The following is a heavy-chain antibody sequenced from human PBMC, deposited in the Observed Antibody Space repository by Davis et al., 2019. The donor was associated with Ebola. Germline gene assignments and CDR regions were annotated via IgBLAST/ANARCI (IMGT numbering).Heavy chain of an antibody. J-gene: IGHJ4*02. CDR2: ISGSGGST. CDR1: GFTFSSYA. D-gene: IGHD3-3*01. V-gene: IGHV3-23*01. Sequence: PGGSLRLSCAASGFTFSSYAMSWVRQAPGKGLEWVSAISGSGGSTYYADSVKGRFTISRDNSKNTLYLQMDSLRAEDTAVYYCAKRDDFWSGYYSDNGFDYWGQGTLVSVS. CDR3: AKRDDFWSGYYSDNGFDY.